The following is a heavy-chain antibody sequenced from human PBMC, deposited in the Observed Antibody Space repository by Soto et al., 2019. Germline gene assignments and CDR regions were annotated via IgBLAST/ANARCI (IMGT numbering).Heavy chain of an antibody. Sequence: SETLSLTCTVSGGSISSYYWSRIRQPPGKGLEWIGYIYYSGSTNYNPSLKSRVTISVDTSKNQFSLKLSSVTAADTAVYYCARGPRIAAAGFDYWGQGTLVTVSS. D-gene: IGHD6-13*01. V-gene: IGHV4-59*01. CDR1: GGSISSYY. J-gene: IGHJ4*02. CDR2: IYYSGST. CDR3: ARGPRIAAAGFDY.